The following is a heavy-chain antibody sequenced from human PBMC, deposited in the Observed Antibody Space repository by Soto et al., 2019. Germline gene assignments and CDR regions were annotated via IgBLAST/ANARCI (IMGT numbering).Heavy chain of an antibody. J-gene: IGHJ6*02. Sequence: QVQLQESGPGLVKRSQTLSLTCTVSGGSISIGDYYWSWIRQPPGKGLEWIGYIYYSGSTYYNPSLKSRVTISVDTSKNQFSLKLSSVTAADTAVYYCARDITIFGVGGSGSYYTPRYYYGMDVWGQGTTVTVSS. CDR3: ARDITIFGVGGSGSYYTPRYYYGMDV. V-gene: IGHV4-30-4*01. D-gene: IGHD3-3*01. CDR2: IYYSGST. CDR1: GGSISIGDYY.